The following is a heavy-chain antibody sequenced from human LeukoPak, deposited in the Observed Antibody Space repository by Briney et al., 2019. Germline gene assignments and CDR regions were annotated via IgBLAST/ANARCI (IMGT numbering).Heavy chain of an antibody. D-gene: IGHD6-13*01. CDR3: AKEGAVAAAAGSLDY. V-gene: IGHV3-21*01. J-gene: IGHJ4*02. Sequence: GGSLRLSCAASGFTFSSYSMNWVRQAPGKGLEWVSSISSSSSYIYYADSVKGRFTISRDNDKNSLYLQMNSLRAEDTAVYYCAKEGAVAAAAGSLDYWGQGTLVTVSS. CDR2: ISSSSSYI. CDR1: GFTFSSYS.